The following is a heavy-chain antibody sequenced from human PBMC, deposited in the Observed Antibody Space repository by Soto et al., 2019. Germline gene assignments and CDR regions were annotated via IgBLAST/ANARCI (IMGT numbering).Heavy chain of an antibody. CDR1: ESTFRVYA. Sequence: GGSLRLSCAASESTFRVYAMSWVRQAPGKGLEWVSAISGSGGGTYYADSVKGRFSISRDNSKNTLYLQMNSLRADDTAVYYCAKDGLGTPYLMDVWGQGTTVTVSS. J-gene: IGHJ6*02. D-gene: IGHD1-1*01. V-gene: IGHV3-23*01. CDR3: AKDGLGTPYLMDV. CDR2: ISGSGGGT.